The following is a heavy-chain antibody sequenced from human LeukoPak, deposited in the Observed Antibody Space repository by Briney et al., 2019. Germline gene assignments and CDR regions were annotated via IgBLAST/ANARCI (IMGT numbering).Heavy chain of an antibody. Sequence: GGSLRLSCAASGFTFSNYWMHWVRQAPGKGLVWVSRIKSDGDTSYADSVKGRFTISRDNSKNTLYLQMNSLRAEDTAVYYCARDVRVGDPFDSWGQGTLVTVSS. CDR1: GFTFSNYW. CDR2: IKSDGDT. J-gene: IGHJ4*02. D-gene: IGHD4-17*01. V-gene: IGHV3-74*01. CDR3: ARDVRVGDPFDS.